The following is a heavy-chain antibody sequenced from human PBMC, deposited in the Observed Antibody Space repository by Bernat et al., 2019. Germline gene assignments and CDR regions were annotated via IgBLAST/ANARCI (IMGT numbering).Heavy chain of an antibody. D-gene: IGHD1-26*01. V-gene: IGHV3-7*03. CDR3: ARERVGWWDLRRGFVFDI. J-gene: IGHJ3*02. Sequence: VQLVESGGGVVQPGRSLRLSCAASGFTFSSYAMHWVRQAPGKGLEWVANIKQDGSEKYYVDSVKGRFTISRDNAKNSVSLQMNSLRAEDTAVYYCARERVGWWDLRRGFVFDIWGQGTMVTVS. CDR2: IKQDGSEK. CDR1: GFTFSSYA.